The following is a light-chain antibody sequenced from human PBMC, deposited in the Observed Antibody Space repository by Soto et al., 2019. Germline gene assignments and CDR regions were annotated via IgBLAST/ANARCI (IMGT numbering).Light chain of an antibody. J-gene: IGKJ1*01. CDR3: HQHYRTPQT. CDR1: QSIFYSTNNKNY. CDR2: WAS. Sequence: DIVMTQSPDSLAVSLGERATISCRSSQSIFYSTNNKNYLAWYQQKAGQPPKLLISWASTRESGVPDRFSGSGSGTDFTPTISTLQAEDVQVNHCHQHYRTPQTLGHGTKVDIK. V-gene: IGKV4-1*01.